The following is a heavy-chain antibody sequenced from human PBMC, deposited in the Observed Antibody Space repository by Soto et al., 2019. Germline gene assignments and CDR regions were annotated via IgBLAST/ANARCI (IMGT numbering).Heavy chain of an antibody. CDR3: ARGGDGLDY. CDR1: GFVFGGFG. V-gene: IGHV3-30*03. J-gene: IGHJ4*02. D-gene: IGHD3-16*01. Sequence: QVELVESGGGVVRPGKSLTVSCTGSGFVFGGFGMHWVRQTPGKGLEWLGMASYDGTYKYFADSVKGRFTISRDNGMNTVYLQMDNLRLEDTVLYYCARGGDGLDYWGRGTLVTVSS. CDR2: ASYDGTYK.